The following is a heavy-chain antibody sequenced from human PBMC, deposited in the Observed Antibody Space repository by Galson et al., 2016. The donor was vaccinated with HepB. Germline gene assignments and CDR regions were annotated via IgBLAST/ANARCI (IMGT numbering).Heavy chain of an antibody. J-gene: IGHJ6*02. V-gene: IGHV3-30*18. CDR1: GFTFSSYG. Sequence: SLRLSCAASGFTFSSYGMHWVRQAPGKGLEWVAVILYDGSNKYSADAVKGRFTISRDNSKNTLYLQMNSLRAEDTAVYYCAKDSYRLVSMSLVDVWGQGTTVTVSS. D-gene: IGHD3-9*01. CDR2: ILYDGSNK. CDR3: AKDSYRLVSMSLVDV.